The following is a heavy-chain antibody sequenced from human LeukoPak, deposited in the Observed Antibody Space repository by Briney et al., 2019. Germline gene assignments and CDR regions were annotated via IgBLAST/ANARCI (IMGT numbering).Heavy chain of an antibody. J-gene: IGHJ4*02. CDR2: INAGNGNT. D-gene: IGHD2/OR15-2a*01. CDR3: ARSGLRYYSHFDY. CDR1: GYTFTSYA. Sequence: ASVKVSCKASGYTFTSYAMHWVRQAPGQRLEWMGWINAGNGNTKYSQKFQGRVTITMDTSASTAYMELSSLRSEDTAVYYCARSGLRYYSHFDYWGQGTLVTVSS. V-gene: IGHV1-3*01.